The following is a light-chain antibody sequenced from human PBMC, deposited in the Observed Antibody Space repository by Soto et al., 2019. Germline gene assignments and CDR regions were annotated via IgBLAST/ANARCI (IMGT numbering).Light chain of an antibody. V-gene: IGLV1-40*01. J-gene: IGLJ1*01. CDR2: GNI. Sequence: QSVLTQPPSVSGAPGQRVTISCTGSSSNIGAGYDVHWYQQRPGTAPKLLIFGNINRPSGVPDRFSGSKSGTSASLAITGLRAEDGGDYYCQSYDSTLSALYVFGTGTKPTVL. CDR3: QSYDSTLSALYV. CDR1: SSNIGAGYD.